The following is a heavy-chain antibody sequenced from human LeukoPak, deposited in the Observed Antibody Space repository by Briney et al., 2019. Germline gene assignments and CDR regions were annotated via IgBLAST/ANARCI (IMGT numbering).Heavy chain of an antibody. CDR3: ARDTDGIVVAGTYDN. V-gene: IGHV6-1*01. CDR1: GDSVSSNSAA. D-gene: IGHD6-19*01. CDR2: TYYRSQWYN. Sequence: SQTLSLTCAISGDSVSSNSAAWNWIRQSQSRGLEWLGRTYYRSQWYNDYAVSVKGRITINPDTSKNHFSLQLNSVTPEDTAVYYCARDTDGIVVAGTYDNWGQGTLVTVSS. J-gene: IGHJ4*02.